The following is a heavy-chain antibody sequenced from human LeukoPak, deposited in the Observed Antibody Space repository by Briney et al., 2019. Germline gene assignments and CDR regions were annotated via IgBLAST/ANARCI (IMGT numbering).Heavy chain of an antibody. V-gene: IGHV3-48*02. CDR3: ADGIRDAFDY. CDR1: GFSFTDSP. CDR2: IRTTAEGAKYA. J-gene: IGHJ4*02. Sequence: GGSLRLSCATSGFSFTDSPMNWDHQATGQGLEWISNIRTTAEGAKYAYYADSVKGRVTISRDDGKNTLYLHMNSLRDDDTVFYHAADGIRDAFDYWGQGILVTVSS. D-gene: IGHD6-13*01.